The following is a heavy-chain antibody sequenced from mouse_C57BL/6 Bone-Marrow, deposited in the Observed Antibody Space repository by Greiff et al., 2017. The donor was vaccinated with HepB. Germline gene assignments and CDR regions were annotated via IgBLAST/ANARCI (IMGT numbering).Heavy chain of an antibody. Sequence: EVQLVESGGGLVQPGGSMKLSCAASGFTFSDAWMDWVRQSPEKGLEWVAEIRNKANNHATYYAESVKGRFTISRDDPKSSVYLQMNSLRAEDTGIYYCTRTTIVTRYAMDYWGQGTSVTVSS. V-gene: IGHV6-6*01. CDR1: GFTFSDAW. CDR2: IRNKANNHAT. CDR3: TRTTIVTRYAMDY. J-gene: IGHJ4*01. D-gene: IGHD2-5*01.